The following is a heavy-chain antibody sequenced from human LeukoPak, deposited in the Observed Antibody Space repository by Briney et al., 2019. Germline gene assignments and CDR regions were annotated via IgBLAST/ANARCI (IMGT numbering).Heavy chain of an antibody. D-gene: IGHD1-26*01. CDR1: GGSVTTNY. J-gene: IGHJ6*04. V-gene: IGHV4-59*10. Sequence: PSETLSLTCAVDGGSVTTNYWGWLRQPPGKGLEWIGRIHASGTTYYNPSLKSRVSMSIDMSKNQFSLRLNSVTAADTAVFYCARDIGSRIWGKGTTVIVSS. CDR2: IHASGTT. CDR3: ARDIGSRI.